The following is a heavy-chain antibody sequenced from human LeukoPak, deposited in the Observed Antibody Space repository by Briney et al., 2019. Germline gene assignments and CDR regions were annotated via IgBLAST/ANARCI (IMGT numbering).Heavy chain of an antibody. CDR1: GISFSNYS. Sequence: GGSLRLSCAASGISFSNYSMNWVRQAPGKGLEWVSLISSSSRFIYYGDSVKGRFTISRDNAKKSLYLQMNSLRAEDTAVYYCARDMVAGGPDYWGQGTLVTVSS. D-gene: IGHD6-19*01. CDR3: ARDMVAGGPDY. CDR2: ISSSSRFI. J-gene: IGHJ4*02. V-gene: IGHV3-21*01.